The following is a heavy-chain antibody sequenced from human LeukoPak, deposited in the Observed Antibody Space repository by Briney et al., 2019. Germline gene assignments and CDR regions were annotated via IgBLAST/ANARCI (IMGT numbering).Heavy chain of an antibody. CDR1: GGTFSSYA. J-gene: IGHJ4*02. V-gene: IGHV1-69*01. CDR3: ARTIAAAGIDY. CDR2: IIPIFGTA. D-gene: IGHD6-13*01. Sequence: HVASVKVSCKASGGTFSSYAISWVRQAPGQGLEWMGGIIPIFGTANYAQKFQGRVTITADESTSTAYMELSSLRSEDTAVYYCARTIAAAGIDYWGQGTLVTVSS.